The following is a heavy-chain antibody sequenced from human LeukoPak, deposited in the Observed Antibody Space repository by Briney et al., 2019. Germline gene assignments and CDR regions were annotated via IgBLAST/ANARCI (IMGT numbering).Heavy chain of an antibody. D-gene: IGHD4-23*01. CDR3: ARDNSIHERGWWFDP. Sequence: ASVKVSCKASGYTFTDYGVSWVRQAPGQGLEWMGWISISNDNTKYAQKVQDRVTMTKDTSTNTAYMELRSLRSDDTAVYYCARDNSIHERGWWFDPWGQGTLVTVSS. CDR2: ISISNDNT. J-gene: IGHJ5*02. CDR1: GYTFTDYG. V-gene: IGHV1-18*01.